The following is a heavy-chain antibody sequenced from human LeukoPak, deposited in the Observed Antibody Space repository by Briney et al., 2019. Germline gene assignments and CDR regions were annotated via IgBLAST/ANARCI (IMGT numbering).Heavy chain of an antibody. D-gene: IGHD2-15*01. Sequence: ASVKVSCKASGYTFTNYGISWVRQAPGQGLEWMEWISAYNGNTKSAQRFQGRVTMTTDTPTSTAYMELRSLRSDDTSVYYCARSKDCSGGSCYPRGDWFDPWGQGTLVTVSS. CDR2: ISAYNGNT. J-gene: IGHJ5*02. CDR1: GYTFTNYG. V-gene: IGHV1-18*01. CDR3: ARSKDCSGGSCYPRGDWFDP.